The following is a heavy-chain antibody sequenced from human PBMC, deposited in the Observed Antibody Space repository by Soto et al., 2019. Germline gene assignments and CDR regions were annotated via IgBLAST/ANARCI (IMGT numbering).Heavy chain of an antibody. CDR3: ARSLALLPPGDWFDP. CDR1: GGSISSYY. J-gene: IGHJ5*02. Sequence: SETLSLTCTVSGGSISSYYWSWIRQPPGKGLEWIGYIYYSGSTNYNPSLKSRVTISVDTSKNQFSLKLSSVTAADTAVYYCARSLALLPPGDWFDPWGQGTLVTVSS. D-gene: IGHD2-15*01. CDR2: IYYSGST. V-gene: IGHV4-59*08.